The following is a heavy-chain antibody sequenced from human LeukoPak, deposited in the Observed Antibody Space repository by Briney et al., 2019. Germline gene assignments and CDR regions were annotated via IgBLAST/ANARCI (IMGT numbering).Heavy chain of an antibody. CDR3: ARGKYSSSPYYYYYGMDV. D-gene: IGHD6-13*01. V-gene: IGHV1-8*02. J-gene: IGHJ6*02. CDR2: MNPNSGNT. CDR1: GYTFTTYG. Sequence: ASVKVSCKASGYTFTTYGISWVRQATGQGLEWMGWMNPNSGNTGYAQKFQGRVTMTRNTSISTAYMELSSLRSEDTAVYYCARGKYSSSPYYYYYGMDVWGQGTTVTVSS.